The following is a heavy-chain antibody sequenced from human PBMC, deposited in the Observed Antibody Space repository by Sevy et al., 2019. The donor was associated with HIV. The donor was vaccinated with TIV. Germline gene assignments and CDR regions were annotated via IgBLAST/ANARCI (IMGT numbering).Heavy chain of an antibody. D-gene: IGHD5-18*01. Sequence: ASVKVSCKASGYTFTDYFMHWVRQAPGQGLEWMAWINPNSGDTKYAQKFQGRVTVTRETSIRTAYMELSRLRVDDTAVYYCASPGGYRYGSLLDNWGQGTLVTVSS. V-gene: IGHV1-2*02. CDR2: INPNSGDT. CDR1: GYTFTDYF. CDR3: ASPGGYRYGSLLDN. J-gene: IGHJ4*02.